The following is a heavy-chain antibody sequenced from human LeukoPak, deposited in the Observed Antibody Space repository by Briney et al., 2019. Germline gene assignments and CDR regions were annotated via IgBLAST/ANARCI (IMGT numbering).Heavy chain of an antibody. J-gene: IGHJ6*03. V-gene: IGHV3-23*01. D-gene: IGHD2-2*01. CDR3: ARVYCSSTSCYYYYYYYMDV. Sequence: QAGGSLRLSCAASGFTFSSYAMSWVRQAPGKGLEWVSAISGSGGSTYYADSVKGRFTISRYNSKNTLYLQMNSLRAEDTAVYYCARVYCSSTSCYYYYYYYMDVWGKGTTVTVSS. CDR1: GFTFSSYA. CDR2: ISGSGGST.